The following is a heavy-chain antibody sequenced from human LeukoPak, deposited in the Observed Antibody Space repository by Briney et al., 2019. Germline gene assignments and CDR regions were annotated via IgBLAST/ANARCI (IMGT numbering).Heavy chain of an antibody. D-gene: IGHD7-27*01. CDR2: INPNSGDT. CDR3: ARDLSSTSNWELDY. J-gene: IGHJ4*02. Sequence: ASVKVSCKGSGYTFTGYFMHWVRQAPGQGLEWMGRINPNSGDTNYAQTLQGRVTMTRDTSISTVYMELSRLRSDDTAVYYCARDLSSTSNWELDYWGQGTLVTVSS. CDR1: GYTFTGYF. V-gene: IGHV1-2*06.